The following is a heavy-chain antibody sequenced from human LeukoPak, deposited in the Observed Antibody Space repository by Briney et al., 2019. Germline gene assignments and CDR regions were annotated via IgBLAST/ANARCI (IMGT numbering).Heavy chain of an antibody. V-gene: IGHV1-69*04. CDR2: IIPILGIA. CDR1: GGTLSSYA. CDR3: AREYSSGEN. D-gene: IGHD6-19*01. Sequence: GASVKVSCKASGGTLSSYAISWVRQAPGQGLEWMGRIIPILGIANYAQKFQGRVTITADKSTCTAYMELSSLRSEDTAVYYCAREYSSGENWGQGTLVTVSS. J-gene: IGHJ4*02.